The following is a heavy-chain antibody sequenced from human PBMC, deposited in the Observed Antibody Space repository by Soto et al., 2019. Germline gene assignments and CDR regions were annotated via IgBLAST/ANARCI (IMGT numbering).Heavy chain of an antibody. CDR2: IIPIFGTA. CDR3: AREIQLWSPVDY. CDR1: GGTFSSYA. Sequence: ASVKVSCKASGGTFSSYAISWVRQAPGQGLEWMGGIIPIFGTANYAQKFQGRVTITADESTSTAYMELSSLRSDDTAVYYCAREIQLWSPVDYWGQGTLVTVSS. V-gene: IGHV1-69*13. J-gene: IGHJ4*02. D-gene: IGHD5-18*01.